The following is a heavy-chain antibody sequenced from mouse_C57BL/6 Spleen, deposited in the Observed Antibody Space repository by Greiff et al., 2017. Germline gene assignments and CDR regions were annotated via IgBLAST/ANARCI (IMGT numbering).Heavy chain of an antibody. D-gene: IGHD2-4*01. V-gene: IGHV1-66*01. CDR3: ARWDYDVGYYAMDY. CDR2: IYPGSGNT. J-gene: IGHJ4*01. CDR1: GYSFTSYY. Sequence: QVQLQQSGPELVKPGASVKISCKASGYSFTSYYIHWVKQRPGQGLEWIGWIYPGSGNTQYNEKFKGKATLTADTSSSTAYMQLSSLTSEDSAVYYCARWDYDVGYYAMDYWGQGTSVTVSS.